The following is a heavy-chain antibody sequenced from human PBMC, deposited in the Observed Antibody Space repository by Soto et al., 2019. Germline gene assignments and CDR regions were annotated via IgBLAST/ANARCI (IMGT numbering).Heavy chain of an antibody. V-gene: IGHV1-18*01. CDR1: GYTFTTFG. D-gene: IGHD2-15*01. J-gene: IGHJ4*02. CDR3: ARAYCSGGSCYLDY. Sequence: QVQLVQSGGEVKKPGAAVKVSCKASGYTFTTFGIGWVRQAPGQGLEWMGWISAYSGNTEYPQKLQGRVTMTIDTSTSITYMELRSLRSGDTAVYYCARAYCSGGSCYLDYWGQGALVTVSS. CDR2: ISAYSGNT.